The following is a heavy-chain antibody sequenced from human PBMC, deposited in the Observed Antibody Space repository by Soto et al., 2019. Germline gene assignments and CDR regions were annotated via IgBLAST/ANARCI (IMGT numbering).Heavy chain of an antibody. D-gene: IGHD4-17*01. CDR3: ARAVRTVTTYAQRWFDP. Sequence: QVQLVQSGAEVKKPGASVKVSCKASGYTFTSYYMHWVRQAPGQGLEWMGIINPSGGSTSYAQKFQVRDTMTRDTSKSTVYMERSSLRSEDTAVYYCARAVRTVTTYAQRWFDPWGQGTLVTVSS. J-gene: IGHJ5*02. CDR2: INPSGGST. V-gene: IGHV1-46*01. CDR1: GYTFTSYY.